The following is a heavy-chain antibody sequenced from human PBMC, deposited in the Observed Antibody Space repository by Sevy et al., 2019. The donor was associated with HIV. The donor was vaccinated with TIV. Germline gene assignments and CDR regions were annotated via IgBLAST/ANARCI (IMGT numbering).Heavy chain of an antibody. CDR1: GYSISSGYY. V-gene: IGHV4-38-2*01. CDR2: IYHSGST. Sequence: SETLSLTCAVSGYSISSGYYWGWIRQPPGKGLEWIGSIYHSGSTYYNPSLKSRVTIPVDTSKNQFSLKLSSVTAADTAVYYCARLPKGRYYYYMDVWGKGTTVTVSS. CDR3: ARLPKGRYYYYMDV. J-gene: IGHJ6*03.